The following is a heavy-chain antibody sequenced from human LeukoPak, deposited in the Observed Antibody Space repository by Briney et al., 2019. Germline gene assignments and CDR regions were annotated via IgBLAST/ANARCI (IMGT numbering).Heavy chain of an antibody. V-gene: IGHV4-59*01. CDR2: IYYSGST. D-gene: IGHD5-24*01. CDR1: GGSISSYY. CDR3: ARDKRGDGYGDFDY. Sequence: PSETLSLTCTVSGGSISSYYWSWIRQPPGKRLEWIGYIYYSGSTNHNPSLKSRVTMSVDTSKNQFSLRLSSVTAADTAVYYCARDKRGDGYGDFDYWGQGTLVTVSS. J-gene: IGHJ4*02.